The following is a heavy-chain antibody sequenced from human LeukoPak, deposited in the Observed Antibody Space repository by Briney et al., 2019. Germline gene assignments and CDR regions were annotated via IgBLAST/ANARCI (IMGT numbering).Heavy chain of an antibody. D-gene: IGHD6-6*01. Sequence: ASVKVSCKASGYTFTSYDINWVRQATGQGLEWMGWMNPNSSNTGYAQKFQGRVTITRNTTISTAYMELSSLRSEDAAVYYCARGRHRAARYYFDYWGQGTLVTVSS. V-gene: IGHV1-8*03. CDR3: ARGRHRAARYYFDY. CDR1: GYTFTSYD. CDR2: MNPNSSNT. J-gene: IGHJ4*02.